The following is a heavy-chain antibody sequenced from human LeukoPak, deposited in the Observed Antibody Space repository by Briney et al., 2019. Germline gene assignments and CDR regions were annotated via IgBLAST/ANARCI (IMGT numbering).Heavy chain of an antibody. D-gene: IGHD5-12*01. CDR2: ISSSSSYT. CDR3: ARESRGYSGYDTDY. J-gene: IGHJ4*02. V-gene: IGHV3-11*05. CDR1: GFTFSDYY. Sequence: GGSLRLSCAASGFTFSDYYMSWIRQAPGKGLEWVSYISSSSSYTSYADSVKGRFTISRDNAKNSLYLQMNSLRAEDTAVYYCARESRGYSGYDTDYWGQGTLVTVSS.